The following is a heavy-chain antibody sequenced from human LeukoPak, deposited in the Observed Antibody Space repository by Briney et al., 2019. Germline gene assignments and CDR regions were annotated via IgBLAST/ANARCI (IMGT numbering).Heavy chain of an antibody. Sequence: SQTLSLTCTVSGGSISSGGYYWSWIRQHPGKGLEWIGYIYYSGSTNYNPSLKSRVTISVDTSKNQFSLKLSSVTAADTAVYYCARLYDSSGYYYVGLDYWGQGTLVTVSS. J-gene: IGHJ4*02. V-gene: IGHV4-61*08. D-gene: IGHD3-22*01. CDR1: GGSISSGGYY. CDR2: IYYSGST. CDR3: ARLYDSSGYYYVGLDY.